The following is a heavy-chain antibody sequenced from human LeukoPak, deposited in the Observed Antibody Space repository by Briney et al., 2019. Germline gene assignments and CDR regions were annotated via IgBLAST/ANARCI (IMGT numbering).Heavy chain of an antibody. V-gene: IGHV4-39*07. D-gene: IGHD2-15*01. J-gene: IGHJ5*02. Sequence: SETLSLTCTVSGGSISSSSYYWGWIRQPPGKGLEWIGSIYYSGSTYYNPSLKSRVTISVDTSKNQFSLKLSSVTAADTAVYYCARDVLGYCSGGSCRAEGWFDPWGQGTLVTVSS. CDR2: IYYSGST. CDR1: GGSISSSSYY. CDR3: ARDVLGYCSGGSCRAEGWFDP.